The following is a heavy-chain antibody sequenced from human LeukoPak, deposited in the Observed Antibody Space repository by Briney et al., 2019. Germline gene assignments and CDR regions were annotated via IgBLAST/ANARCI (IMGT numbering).Heavy chain of an antibody. CDR2: PYYSGST. CDR1: GGAISGYY. D-gene: IGHD3-10*01. CDR3: ARDQGSGSCHAFDI. J-gene: IGHJ3*02. V-gene: IGHV4-59*01. Sequence: SGTRCLTGTVSGGAISGYYWSWFRQPPGKGLEWIGYPYYSGSTNNPPSLNSRATISVDTTKNPFSLKLSSVTAADTAVYYSARDQGSGSCHAFDIWGQGTMVTVSS.